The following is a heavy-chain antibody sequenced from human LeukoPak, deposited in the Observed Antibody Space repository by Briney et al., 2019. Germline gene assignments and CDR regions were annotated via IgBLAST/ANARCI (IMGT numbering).Heavy chain of an antibody. J-gene: IGHJ4*02. Sequence: ASVKVSCKVSGNTLTGLSIHWVRQAPEKGLDWMGGFDLEDAEVIYAEKFQDRVTMTEDPSTDTAYLELSSLRSEDTAVYYCAAEGQWSLVHYFNSWGQGTLVTVSS. CDR2: FDLEDAEV. D-gene: IGHD2-15*01. V-gene: IGHV1-24*01. CDR3: AAEGQWSLVHYFNS. CDR1: GNTLTGLS.